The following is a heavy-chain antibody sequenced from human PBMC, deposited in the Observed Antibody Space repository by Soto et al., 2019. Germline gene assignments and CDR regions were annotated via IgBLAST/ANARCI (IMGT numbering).Heavy chain of an antibody. CDR3: ARVQVGGIPYYFGY. CDR1: GGSISSYY. J-gene: IGHJ4*02. D-gene: IGHD3-16*01. CDR2: IYYSGST. V-gene: IGHV4-59*01. Sequence: SETLSLTCTVSGGSISSYYWSWIRQPPGKGLEWIGYIYYSGSTNYNPSLKSRVTISVDTSKNQFSLKLSSVTAADTAVYYCARVQVGGIPYYFGYWGQGTLVTVSS.